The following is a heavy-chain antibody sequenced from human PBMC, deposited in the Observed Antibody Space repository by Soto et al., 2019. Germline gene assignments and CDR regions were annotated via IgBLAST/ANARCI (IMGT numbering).Heavy chain of an antibody. V-gene: IGHV2-5*02. CDR1: GFSLSTSGVG. Sequence: QITLKESGPTRVKPKQTLTLTCTFSGFSLSTSGVGVVWICPPPGKALEWLGIIYWDDDKRYSPSLKSRLTISKDTSKNQVVHTMTNMDPVDTGTYYCPHNLVAGTSRFDPWGQGTLVTVS. J-gene: IGHJ5*02. CDR3: PHNLVAGTSRFDP. CDR2: IYWDDDK. D-gene: IGHD6-19*01.